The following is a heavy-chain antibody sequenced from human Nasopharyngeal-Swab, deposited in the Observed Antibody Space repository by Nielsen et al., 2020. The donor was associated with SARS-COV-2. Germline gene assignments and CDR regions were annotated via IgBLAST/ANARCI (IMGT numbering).Heavy chain of an antibody. D-gene: IGHD6-13*01. CDR1: GDSIAYSTFY. CDR3: VRSSSWYYFDY. Sequence: SETLSLTCTVSGDSIAYSTFYWGWIRQPPGKGLEWIGNIYYNGNTYQNPSLKSRLTISVDNSKNQFSLHLSSVTAADTAVYYCVRSSSWYYFDYWAQGTQVTVSS. J-gene: IGHJ4*02. V-gene: IGHV4-39*01. CDR2: IYYNGNT.